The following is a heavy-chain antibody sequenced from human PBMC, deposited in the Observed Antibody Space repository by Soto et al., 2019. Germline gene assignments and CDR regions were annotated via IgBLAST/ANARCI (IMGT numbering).Heavy chain of an antibody. V-gene: IGHV3-7*01. CDR2: IKPGGRER. Sequence: GGSLRLSCVPSGFTLGNYWMSWVRQAPGKGMEWVANIKPGGRERNYVNSVRGRFSISRDDAEKSHYLQMNSLRAEDTAVYYCAKHGSGNYGAYALDIWGRGPIGTVPS. D-gene: IGHD3-10*01. J-gene: IGHJ3*02. CDR1: GFTLGNYW. CDR3: AKHGSGNYGAYALDI.